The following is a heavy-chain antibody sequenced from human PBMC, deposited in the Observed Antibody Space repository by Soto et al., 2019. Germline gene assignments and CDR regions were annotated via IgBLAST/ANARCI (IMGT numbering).Heavy chain of an antibody. Sequence: GGSLRLSSAASGFTFSSFDMHWVRQVTGKGLEWVSAIGTAGDTYYPGSVKGRFTISRENAKNSLYLQMNSLRAGDTAVYYCARRGHYYDSSTFDYWGQGTLVTVSS. CDR2: IGTAGDT. CDR3: ARRGHYYDSSTFDY. V-gene: IGHV3-13*04. CDR1: GFTFSSFD. D-gene: IGHD3-22*01. J-gene: IGHJ4*02.